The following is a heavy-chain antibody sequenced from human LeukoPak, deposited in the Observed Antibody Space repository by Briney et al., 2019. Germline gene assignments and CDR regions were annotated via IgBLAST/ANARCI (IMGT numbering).Heavy chain of an antibody. V-gene: IGHV4-34*01. D-gene: IGHD3-16*02. J-gene: IGHJ4*02. CDR1: GGSFSGYY. CDR2: INHSGST. CDR3: ARERDDYVWGSYRHYYFDY. Sequence: SETLSLTCAVYGGSFSGYYWSWIRRPPGKGLGWIGEINHSGSTNYNPSLKSRVTISVDTSKNQFSLKLSSVTAADTAVYYCARERDDYVWGSYRHYYFDYWGQGTLVTVSS.